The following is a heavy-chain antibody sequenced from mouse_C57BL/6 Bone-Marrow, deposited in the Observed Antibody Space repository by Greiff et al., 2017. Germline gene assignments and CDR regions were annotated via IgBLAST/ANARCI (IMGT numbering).Heavy chain of an antibody. CDR2: IWSGGGT. Sequence: QVQLQESGPGLVQPSQSLSITCTVSGFSLTSYGVHWVRQSPGKGLEWLGVIWSGGGTDYNAAFMSRLGITTDNSKSQVFFKMSSLQADDTAIYYCAKRYYGSSMDYWGQGTSVTVSS. V-gene: IGHV2-5*01. CDR3: AKRYYGSSMDY. D-gene: IGHD1-1*01. CDR1: GFSLTSYG. J-gene: IGHJ4*01.